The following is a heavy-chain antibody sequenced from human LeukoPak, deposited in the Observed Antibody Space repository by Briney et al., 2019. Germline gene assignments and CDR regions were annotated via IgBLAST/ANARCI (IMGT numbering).Heavy chain of an antibody. CDR3: ARAWDY. Sequence: GGSLRLSCAASGFTFSSYWMHWVRQAPGKGLVWVSHINSDVSSTNYADSVKGRFTISRDNAKNTLYLQMNSLRAEDTAVYYCARAWDYWGQGTLVTVSS. V-gene: IGHV3-74*01. J-gene: IGHJ4*02. CDR1: GFTFSSYW. CDR2: INSDVSST.